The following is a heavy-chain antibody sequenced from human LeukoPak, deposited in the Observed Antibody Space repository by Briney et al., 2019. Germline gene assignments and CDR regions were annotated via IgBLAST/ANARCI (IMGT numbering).Heavy chain of an antibody. CDR1: GFTFSSYN. J-gene: IGHJ3*02. Sequence: KPGGSLRLSCAASGFTFSSYNMNWVRQAPGKGLEWVSSISSSSSYIYYADSVRGRFTISRDNAKNSLYLQINSLRAEDTAVYYCARDPAYCGGDCYSVYQGAFDIWGQGTRVTVSS. CDR2: ISSSSSYI. V-gene: IGHV3-21*01. CDR3: ARDPAYCGGDCYSVYQGAFDI. D-gene: IGHD2-21*02.